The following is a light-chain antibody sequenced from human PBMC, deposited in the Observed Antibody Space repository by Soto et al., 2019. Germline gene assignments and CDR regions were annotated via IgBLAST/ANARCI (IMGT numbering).Light chain of an antibody. CDR1: QSVLCSSNNKNY. J-gene: IGKJ1*01. CDR3: QQYYSSPTWT. CDR2: WAS. V-gene: IGKV4-1*01. Sequence: DLVMTQSPDSLAVTMGERATINCKSSQSVLCSSNNKNYLAWYQQKPGQPPKLLIYWASTRESGVPDRFSGSGSETDFTLTISSLQAEDVAIYYCQQYYSSPTWTFGQGTKVDI.